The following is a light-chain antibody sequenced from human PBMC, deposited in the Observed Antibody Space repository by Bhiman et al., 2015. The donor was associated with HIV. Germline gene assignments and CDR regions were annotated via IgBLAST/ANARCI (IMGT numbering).Light chain of an antibody. CDR1: SSNIGNNY. CDR2: DNN. J-gene: IGLJ1*01. V-gene: IGLV1-51*01. Sequence: QSVLTQPPSVSAAPGQKVTISCSGSSSNIGNNYVSWYQQLPGTAPKLLIYDNNKRPSGIPDRFSGSKSGNTASLTISGLQAEDEADYYCSSYTSSSTYVFGTGTNVTVL. CDR3: SSYTSSSTYV.